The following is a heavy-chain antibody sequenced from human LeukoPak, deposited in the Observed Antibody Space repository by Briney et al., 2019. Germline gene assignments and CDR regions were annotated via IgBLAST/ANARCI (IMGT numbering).Heavy chain of an antibody. Sequence: VASVKVSCTVSGYTLTELSMHWVRQAPGKGLEWMGGFDPEDGETIYAQKFQGRVTMTEDTSTDTAYTELSSLRSEDTAVYYCATGLIGSGYDFGYWGQGTLVTVSS. CDR3: ATGLIGSGYDFGY. CDR2: FDPEDGET. D-gene: IGHD5-12*01. J-gene: IGHJ4*02. V-gene: IGHV1-24*01. CDR1: GYTLTELS.